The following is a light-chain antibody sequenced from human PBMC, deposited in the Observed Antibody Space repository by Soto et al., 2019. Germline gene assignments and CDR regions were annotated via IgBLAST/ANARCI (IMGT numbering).Light chain of an antibody. CDR1: QNIVNW. V-gene: IGKV1-5*03. Sequence: MQMTQSSSSLSSSVGDIVTITCRSRQNIVNWLAWYQQKPGKDPNLLIYKTSTLQRGVPSRFSGSGSGTEFTLTISSLQPDDFATYYCQQYDSHPMYTFGQGTKVDIK. CDR2: KTS. CDR3: QQYDSHPMYT. J-gene: IGKJ2*01.